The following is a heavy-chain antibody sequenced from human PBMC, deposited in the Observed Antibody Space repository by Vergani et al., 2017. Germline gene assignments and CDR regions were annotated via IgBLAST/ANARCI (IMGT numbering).Heavy chain of an antibody. CDR3: ARSQIATNDCDL. Sequence: QAQLGQSGSGVKKPGDSVTLSCKTSGYTFVNHPITWVRQAPGQGLEWMGWISPYNHKTLYSQKVEGRVTMTSDTSASTVFLELRRLKSDVTDFYYCARSQIATNDCDLWVRGTVVTVSS. V-gene: IGHV1-18*04. D-gene: IGHD5-24*01. CDR2: ISPYNHKT. CDR1: GYTFVNHP. J-gene: IGHJ4*02.